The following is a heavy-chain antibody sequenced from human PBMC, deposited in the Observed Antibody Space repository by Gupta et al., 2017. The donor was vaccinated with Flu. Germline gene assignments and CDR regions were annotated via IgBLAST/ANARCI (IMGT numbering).Heavy chain of an antibody. CDR1: GFPFRNSA. Sequence: QVPLVASGGGVVQPGGSLRLPCAASGFPFRNSAMHGVRRAPGTGLGWVAVISYDGSNKYYADSVKGRFTIPRDNSKNTLYLQMNSLRAEDTAVYYCARDYSNCLDYWGQGTLVTVSS. CDR2: ISYDGSNK. CDR3: ARDYSNCLDY. J-gene: IGHJ4*02. V-gene: IGHV3-30-3*01. D-gene: IGHD4-11*01.